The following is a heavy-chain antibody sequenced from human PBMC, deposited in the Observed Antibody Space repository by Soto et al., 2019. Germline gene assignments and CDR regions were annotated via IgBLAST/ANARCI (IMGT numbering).Heavy chain of an antibody. D-gene: IGHD2-15*01. CDR2: ISYDGSNK. J-gene: IGHJ4*02. CDR3: ARAADFCSGGSCHGSHVYYFDY. Sequence: QVQLVESGGGVVQPGRSLRLSCAASGFTFNSYAMHWVRQAPGKGLEWVAVISYDGSNKYYADSVKGRFTISRDNSKNTLFLQMDSLRGEDTAVYYCARAADFCSGGSCHGSHVYYFDYWGQGTLVTVSS. CDR1: GFTFNSYA. V-gene: IGHV3-30-3*01.